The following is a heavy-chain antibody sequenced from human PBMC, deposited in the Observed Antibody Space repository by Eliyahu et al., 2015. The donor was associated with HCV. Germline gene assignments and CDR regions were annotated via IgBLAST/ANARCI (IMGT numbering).Heavy chain of an antibody. Sequence: EVQLVESGGGLVQPGGSLRLSCAASGFTFSSYDMHWVRQATGKGLEWVSAIGTAGDTYYPGSVKGRFTISRENAKNSLYLQMNSLRAGDTAVYYCARGDGVGYSPVDYWGQGTLVTVSS. J-gene: IGHJ4*02. V-gene: IGHV3-13*04. CDR3: ARGDGVGYSPVDY. D-gene: IGHD5-24*01. CDR2: IGTAGDT. CDR1: GFTFSSYD.